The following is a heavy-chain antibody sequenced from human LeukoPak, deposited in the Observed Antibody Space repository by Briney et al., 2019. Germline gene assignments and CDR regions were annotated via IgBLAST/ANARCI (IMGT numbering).Heavy chain of an antibody. CDR3: AKDPRRSRNYDYYYYYGMDV. Sequence: GRSLRLSCAASGFTFSSYGMHWVRQAPGKGLEWVAVISYDGSNKYYADSVKGRFTISRDNSKNTLYLQMNSLRAEDTAVYYCAKDPRRSRNYDYYYYYGMDVWGKGTTVTVSS. CDR1: GFTFSSYG. J-gene: IGHJ6*04. V-gene: IGHV3-30*18. CDR2: ISYDGSNK. D-gene: IGHD4-11*01.